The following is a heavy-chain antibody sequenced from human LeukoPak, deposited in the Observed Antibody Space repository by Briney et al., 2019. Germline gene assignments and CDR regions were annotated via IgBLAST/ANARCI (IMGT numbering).Heavy chain of an antibody. CDR2: ITSSGNTT. CDR3: AKDFGGSDYDWYFDL. CDR1: GFIFDFYA. D-gene: IGHD1-26*01. J-gene: IGHJ2*01. V-gene: IGHV3-23*01. Sequence: PGGSLRLSCAASGFIFDFYAMSWVRQAPGKGLEWVAGITSSGNTTYYADPVKGRFTISRDNSNNILFLQMTSLRAEDTALYYCAKDFGGSDYDWYFDLRGRGTVVTVSS.